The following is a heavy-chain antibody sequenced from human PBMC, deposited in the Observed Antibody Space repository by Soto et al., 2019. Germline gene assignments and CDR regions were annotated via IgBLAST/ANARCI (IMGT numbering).Heavy chain of an antibody. D-gene: IGHD1-26*01. J-gene: IGHJ6*02. Sequence: QVQLVQSGAEVKKPGSSVKVSCKASGGTFSSYAISWVRQAPGQGLEWMGGIIPIFGTAEYAQKFQGRGRLTADESTSTAYMELSSLRSEDTAVYYCASHSGSSPEGRYYYGMDVWGQGTTVTVSS. CDR3: ASHSGSSPEGRYYYGMDV. CDR1: GGTFSSYA. CDR2: IIPIFGTA. V-gene: IGHV1-69*12.